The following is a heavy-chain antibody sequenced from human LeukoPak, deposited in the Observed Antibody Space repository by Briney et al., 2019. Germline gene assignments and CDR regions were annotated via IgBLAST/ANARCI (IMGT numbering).Heavy chain of an antibody. CDR1: GYSISSGYY. D-gene: IGHD6-6*01. CDR3: ARGYSSSSLSLYYYYMDV. Sequence: SETLSLTCTVSGYSISSGYYWGWIRQPPGKGLEWIGTIYHSGNTYYNPSLASRVIILVDTSKNEFSLQLGSVTAADTAVYYCARGYSSSSLSLYYYYMDVWGRGATVTVSS. V-gene: IGHV4-38-2*02. CDR2: IYHSGNT. J-gene: IGHJ6*03.